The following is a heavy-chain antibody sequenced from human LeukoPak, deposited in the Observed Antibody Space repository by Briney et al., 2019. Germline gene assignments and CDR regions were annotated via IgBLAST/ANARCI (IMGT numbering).Heavy chain of an antibody. CDR1: GGTFSSYA. CDR2: IIPIFGTA. J-gene: IGHJ5*02. CDR3: ARAGLYCSSTSCSTGWFDP. D-gene: IGHD2-2*01. V-gene: IGHV1-69*05. Sequence: SVKVSCKASGGTFSSYAISWVRQAPGQGLEWMGGIIPIFGTANYAQKFQGRVTFTTDESTSTAYMELSSLGSEDAAVYYCARAGLYCSSTSCSTGWFDPWGQGTLVTVSS.